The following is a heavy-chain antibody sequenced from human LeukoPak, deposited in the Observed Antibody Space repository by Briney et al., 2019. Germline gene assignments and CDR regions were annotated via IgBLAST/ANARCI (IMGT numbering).Heavy chain of an antibody. J-gene: IGHJ6*02. Sequence: WASVKVSCKASGYRFTSYVISWVRQAPGQGLEWMGWISAYNGNTNYAQKLQGRVTMTTDTSTSTAYMELRSLRSDDTAVYYCARANGNGDYDSLNYYYGMDVWGQGTTVTVSS. V-gene: IGHV1-18*01. CDR1: GYRFTSYV. CDR2: ISAYNGNT. CDR3: ARANGNGDYDSLNYYYGMDV. D-gene: IGHD4-17*01.